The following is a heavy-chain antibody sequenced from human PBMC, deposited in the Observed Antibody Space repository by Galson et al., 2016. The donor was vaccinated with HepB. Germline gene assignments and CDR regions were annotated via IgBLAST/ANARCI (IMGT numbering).Heavy chain of an antibody. D-gene: IGHD2-2*01. CDR1: GGSFTAYH. Sequence: SETLSLTCADSGGSFTAYHWSWIRQPPGQGLEWIGEIAPSGIASYNPSLKSRVTLSLDTSKNQFSLKLRSVTAADTAVYYCARDSQVRNCSTTTCLYINWFDPWGQGTLVTVSS. V-gene: IGHV4-34*01. CDR2: IAPSGIA. CDR3: ARDSQVRNCSTTTCLYINWFDP. J-gene: IGHJ5*02.